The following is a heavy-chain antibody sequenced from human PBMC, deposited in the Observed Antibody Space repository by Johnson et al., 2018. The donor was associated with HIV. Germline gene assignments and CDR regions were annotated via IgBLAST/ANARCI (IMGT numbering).Heavy chain of an antibody. V-gene: IGHV3-15*01. J-gene: IGHJ3*01. CDR3: STDVTDTVTTYYNAFDV. Sequence: VQLVESGGGLVKPGGSLRVSCAASGFTFSNAWMNWVRQAPGKGLEWVGRIRSKTDVGTTEYAAPVKGRFTISRDDSKNTLYLQMNSLKTEDTAVYYCSTDVTDTVTTYYNAFDVWGQGTMVTVSS. D-gene: IGHD4-11*01. CDR2: IRSKTDVGTT. CDR1: GFTFSNAW.